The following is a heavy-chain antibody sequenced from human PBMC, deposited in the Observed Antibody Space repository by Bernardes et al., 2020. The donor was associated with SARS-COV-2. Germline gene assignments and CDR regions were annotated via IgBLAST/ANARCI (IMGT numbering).Heavy chain of an antibody. J-gene: IGHJ6*02. Sequence: SEPLSLTCAVYGGSFSGYYWSWIRQPPGKGLEWIGEINHSGSTNYNPSLKSRVTISVDTSKNQFSLKLSSVTAADTAVYYCARGQLVVVAATADYYYYYGMDVWGQGTTVTVSS. CDR3: ARGQLVVVAATADYYYYYGMDV. CDR1: GGSFSGYY. CDR2: INHSGST. D-gene: IGHD2-15*01. V-gene: IGHV4-34*01.